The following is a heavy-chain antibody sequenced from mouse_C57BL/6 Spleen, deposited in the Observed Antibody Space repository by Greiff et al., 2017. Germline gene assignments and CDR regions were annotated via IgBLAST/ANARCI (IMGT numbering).Heavy chain of an antibody. CDR3: ARGPYYGSSLYWYFDV. CDR1: GYTFTDYN. CDR2: IIPNNGGT. D-gene: IGHD1-1*01. V-gene: IGHV1-18*01. Sequence: VQLQQSGPELVKPGASVKIPCKASGYTFTDYNMDWVKQSHGKSLEWIGDIIPNNGGTTYNQKFKGKSTLTVEKASSTAYMELRSLTSEDTAVYYCARGPYYGSSLYWYFDVWGTGTTVTVSS. J-gene: IGHJ1*03.